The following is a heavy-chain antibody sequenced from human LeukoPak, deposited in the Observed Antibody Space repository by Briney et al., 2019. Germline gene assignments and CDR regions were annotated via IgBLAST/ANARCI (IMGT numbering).Heavy chain of an antibody. J-gene: IGHJ4*02. V-gene: IGHV3-23*01. CDR3: AKDGGLWVSAHWGDS. CDR1: GFTFSSYA. CDR2: ISGSGGST. D-gene: IGHD7-27*01. Sequence: GGSLRLSCAASGFTFSSYAMSWVRQAPGKGLEWVSAISGSGGSTYYADSVKGRFTVSRDDSKNTLYLQMNSLRAEDTAVYYCAKDGGLWVSAHWGDSWGRGTLVTVSS.